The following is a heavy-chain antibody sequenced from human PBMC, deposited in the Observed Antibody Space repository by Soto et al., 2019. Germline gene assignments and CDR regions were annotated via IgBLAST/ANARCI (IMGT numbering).Heavy chain of an antibody. CDR1: GFTFSSYA. CDR3: ARDRGSGWYGGVYYFDY. J-gene: IGHJ4*02. CDR2: ISYDGSNK. Sequence: QVQLVESGGGVVQPGRSLRLSCAASGFTFSSYAMHWVRQAPGKGLEWVAVISYDGSNKYYADSVKGRFTISRDNSKNTLYLQMNSLRAEDTAAYYCARDRGSGWYGGVYYFDYWGQGTLVTVSS. D-gene: IGHD6-19*01. V-gene: IGHV3-30-3*01.